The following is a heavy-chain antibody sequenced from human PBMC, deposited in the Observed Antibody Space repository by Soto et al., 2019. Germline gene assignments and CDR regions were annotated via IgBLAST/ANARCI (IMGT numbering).Heavy chain of an antibody. CDR2: IKSNSGDT. CDR1: GYTFTGYY. J-gene: IGHJ4*02. V-gene: IGHV1-2*02. CDR3: ARVGYYGDYVYVDY. D-gene: IGHD4-17*01. Sequence: ASVKVSCKASGYTFTGYYIHWVRQAPGQGLEWMGWIKSNSGDTKYAQKFQGRVTITRDTSISTAYMELSRLRSDDTAMYYCARVGYYGDYVYVDYWGQGTLVTVSS.